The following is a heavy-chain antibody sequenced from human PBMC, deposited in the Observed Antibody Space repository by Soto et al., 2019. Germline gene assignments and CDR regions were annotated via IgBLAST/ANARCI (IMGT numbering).Heavy chain of an antibody. Sequence: PGGSLRLSCAASGLTFSSYNMNWVRQAPGKGLECVSSISISSIYIYYADSVKGRFTISRDNAQNSLYLQMNSLRAEDTALYYCASGAYYYDSGTYPATFQHWGQGALVTVSS. CDR2: ISISSIYI. J-gene: IGHJ1*01. CDR3: ASGAYYYDSGTYPATFQH. V-gene: IGHV3-21*01. D-gene: IGHD3-22*01. CDR1: GLTFSSYN.